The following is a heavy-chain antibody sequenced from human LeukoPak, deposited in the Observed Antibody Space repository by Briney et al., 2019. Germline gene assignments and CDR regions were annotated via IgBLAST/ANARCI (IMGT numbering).Heavy chain of an antibody. CDR3: ARAPEVRGVPNFDY. CDR2: IKQDGSEK. CDR1: GFTFSTYW. Sequence: TGGSLRLSCAASGFTFSTYWMSWVRQAPGKGLEWVANIKQDGSEKYYVDSVKGRFTISRDNAKNSLYLQMNSLRAEDTAVYYCARAPEVRGVPNFDYWGQGTLVTVSS. D-gene: IGHD3-10*01. V-gene: IGHV3-7*01. J-gene: IGHJ4*02.